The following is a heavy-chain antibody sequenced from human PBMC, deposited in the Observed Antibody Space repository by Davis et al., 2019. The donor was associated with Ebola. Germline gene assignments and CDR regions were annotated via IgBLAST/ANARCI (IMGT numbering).Heavy chain of an antibody. D-gene: IGHD6-13*01. CDR2: ISWNSGSI. CDR3: AKTGGAAAAAIPYYYYGMDV. V-gene: IGHV3-9*01. J-gene: IGHJ6*04. Sequence: SLKISCAASGFTFDDYAMHWVRQAPGKGLEWVSGISWNSGSIGYADSVKGRFTISRDNAKNSLYLQMNSLRAEDTALYYCAKTGGAAAAAIPYYYYGMDVWGKGTTVTVSS. CDR1: GFTFDDYA.